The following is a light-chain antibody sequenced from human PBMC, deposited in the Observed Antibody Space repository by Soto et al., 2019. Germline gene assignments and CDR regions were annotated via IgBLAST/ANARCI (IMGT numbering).Light chain of an antibody. J-gene: IGKJ5*01. V-gene: IGKV3-20*01. CDR1: QTFSNSF. CDR2: GAS. CDR3: QQCGSSST. Sequence: EILLTQSPGILSLSPGERATLSCRASQTFSNSFLSWFQQIPGQAPRLLIYGASMRATGIPDRFSGSGSWTDFTLTTSRLEPEDFAVYYCQQCGSSSTFGQGTRLEIK.